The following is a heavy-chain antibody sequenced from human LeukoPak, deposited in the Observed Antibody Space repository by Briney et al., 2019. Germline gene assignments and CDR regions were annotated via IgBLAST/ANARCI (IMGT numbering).Heavy chain of an antibody. D-gene: IGHD6-19*01. J-gene: IGHJ4*02. CDR3: ARGPFSKAWLAHYYFDY. V-gene: IGHV1-69*01. CDR1: GGTFSSNA. Sequence: SVKVSCKASGGTFSSNAISWVRQAPGQGLEWMGGIIPIFGTANYAQKFQGRVTITADESTSTAYMELSSLRSEDTAVYYCARGPFSKAWLAHYYFDYWGQGPLVTVSS. CDR2: IIPIFGTA.